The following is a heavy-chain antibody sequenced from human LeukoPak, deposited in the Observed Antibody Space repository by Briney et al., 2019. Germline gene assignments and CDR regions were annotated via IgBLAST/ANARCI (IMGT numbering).Heavy chain of an antibody. CDR1: GFSFSDSA. J-gene: IGHJ5*02. CDR2: ISDTGGRT. CDR3: AKGGQDFDFWRFDL. Sequence: GGSLRLSCASSGFSFSDSAVSWVRHSPGEGLKWVSSISDTGGRTYYADSVKGRFTITRDNSRNTLNLQMNGLRADDTARYFCAKGGQDFDFWRFDLWGQGILVIVSS. V-gene: IGHV3-23*01. D-gene: IGHD3-3*01.